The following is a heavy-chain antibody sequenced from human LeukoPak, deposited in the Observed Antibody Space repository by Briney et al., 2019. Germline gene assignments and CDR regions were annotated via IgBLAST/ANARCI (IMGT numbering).Heavy chain of an antibody. D-gene: IGHD3-16*01. CDR3: AKDRPGAQWGYFDC. Sequence: PGGSLRLSRAASGFTFSSYGMHWVRQAPGKGLEWVAVISYDGSNKYYADSVKGRFTISRDNSKNTLYLQMNSLRAEDTAVYYCAKDRPGAQWGYFDCWGQGTLVTVSS. CDR2: ISYDGSNK. V-gene: IGHV3-30*18. J-gene: IGHJ4*02. CDR1: GFTFSSYG.